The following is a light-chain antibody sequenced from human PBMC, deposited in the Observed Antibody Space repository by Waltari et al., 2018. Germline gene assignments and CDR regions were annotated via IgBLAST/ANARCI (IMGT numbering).Light chain of an antibody. Sequence: QSALTQPPSASGSPGQSVTISCTGTSSDVGGYNYVSWYQQHPGKAPKPMISEVSKRPSGVPYCFSGSKSGNTASLTVSGLQAEDEADCYCSSYAGNNIYVFGAGTKVTVL. CDR2: EVS. V-gene: IGLV2-8*01. CDR3: SSYAGNNIYV. J-gene: IGLJ1*01. CDR1: SSDVGGYNY.